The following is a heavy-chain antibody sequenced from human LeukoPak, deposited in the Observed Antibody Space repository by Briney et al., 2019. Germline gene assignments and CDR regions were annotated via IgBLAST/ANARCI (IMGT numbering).Heavy chain of an antibody. CDR3: AKDIAAAGTGWYFDL. V-gene: IGHV3-48*04. CDR1: GFTFSSYS. Sequence: GGSLRLSCAASGFTFSSYSMNWVRQAPGKGLEWVSYISSSSSTIYYADSVKGRFTISRDNAKNSLYLQMNSLRAEDTALYYCAKDIAAAGTGWYFDLWGRGTLVTVSS. CDR2: ISSSSSTI. D-gene: IGHD6-13*01. J-gene: IGHJ2*01.